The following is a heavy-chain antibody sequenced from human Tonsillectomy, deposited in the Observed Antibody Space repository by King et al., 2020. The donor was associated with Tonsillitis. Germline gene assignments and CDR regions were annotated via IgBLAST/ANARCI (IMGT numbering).Heavy chain of an antibody. CDR2: ISSSVTTI. D-gene: IGHD3-22*01. CDR3: ARVAYDVSAFPMAYFAY. J-gene: IGHJ4*02. CDR1: GFPFSDYY. V-gene: IGHV3-11*01. Sequence: VQLVESGGGLVKPGGSLRLSCAASGFPFSDYYMSWLRQAPGKGLEWLSYISSSVTTIYYADSVRGRFTISRDNAKKSLYLQMNSLRAEDSAVYYCARVAYDVSAFPMAYFAYWGPGTLVTVSS.